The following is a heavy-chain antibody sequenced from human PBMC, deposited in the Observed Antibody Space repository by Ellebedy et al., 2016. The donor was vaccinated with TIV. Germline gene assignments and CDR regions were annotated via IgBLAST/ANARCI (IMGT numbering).Heavy chain of an antibody. CDR1: GYTFTGYY. CDR2: INPNSGGT. D-gene: IGHD2-15*01. V-gene: IGHV1-2*04. CDR3: ASGSSEFDY. Sequence: AASVKVSCKASGYTFTGYYMHWVRQAPGQGLEWMGWINPNSGGTNYAQKFQGWVTMTRDTSISTAYMELSSLRSEDTAVYYCASGSSEFDYWGQGTLVTVSS. J-gene: IGHJ4*02.